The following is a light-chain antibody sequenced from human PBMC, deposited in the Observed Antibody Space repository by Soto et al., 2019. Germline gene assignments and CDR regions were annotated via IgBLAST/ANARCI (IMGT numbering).Light chain of an antibody. CDR2: DVY. CDR3: QQYDSLPLT. Sequence: DIQMTQSPSSLSASVGDRVTITCRASQHIDIHLHWYQQKPGKAPKLLIYDVYRLQTGVPSRFSGQISETDFTFTINTLQPEDFATYFCQQYDSLPLTFGGVTKVDI. J-gene: IGKJ4*01. CDR1: QHIDIH. V-gene: IGKV1-33*01.